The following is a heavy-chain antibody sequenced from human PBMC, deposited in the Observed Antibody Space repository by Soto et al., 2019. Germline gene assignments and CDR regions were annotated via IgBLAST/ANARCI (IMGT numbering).Heavy chain of an antibody. V-gene: IGHV3-23*01. J-gene: IGHJ1*01. Sequence: GGSLRLSCAASGFTFSSYAMSWVRQAPGKGLEWVSAISGSGGSTYYADSVKGRFTISRDNSKNTLYLQMNSLGAEDTAVYYCAKAPIRNYDFWSGYYGPLSFQHWGQGTLVTVSS. D-gene: IGHD3-3*01. CDR2: ISGSGGST. CDR1: GFTFSSYA. CDR3: AKAPIRNYDFWSGYYGPLSFQH.